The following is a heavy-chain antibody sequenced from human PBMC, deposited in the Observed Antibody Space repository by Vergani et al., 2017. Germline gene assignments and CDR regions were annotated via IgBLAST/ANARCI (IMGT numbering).Heavy chain of an antibody. J-gene: IGHJ1*01. CDR2: ISYDGTQK. CDR3: ATKRGGTPGCQIGYFRE. D-gene: IGHD2-15*01. V-gene: IGHV3-30*03. CDR1: GFTSSYYG. Sequence: QVHLVESGGGVVQPGRSLRLSCVVSGFTSSYYGMHWVRQAPGKGLEWVAVISYDGTQKYYADSVKGRFTISRDNSKSTLYLQMNSLRTEDTAVYYCATKRGGTPGCQIGYFREWGQGTLVAVCS.